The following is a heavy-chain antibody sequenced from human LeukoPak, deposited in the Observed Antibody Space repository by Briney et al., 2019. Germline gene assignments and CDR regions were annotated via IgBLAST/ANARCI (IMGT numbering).Heavy chain of an antibody. J-gene: IGHJ4*02. Sequence: SETLSLTCAVYGGSFSGYYWSWIRQPPGKGLEWIGEINHSGSTNYNPSLKSRVTISVDTSKNQFSLKLSSVTAADTAVYYCARFGRGYYYRYYFDYWGQGTLVTVS. CDR1: GGSFSGYY. D-gene: IGHD3-22*01. CDR3: ARFGRGYYYRYYFDY. CDR2: INHSGST. V-gene: IGHV4-34*01.